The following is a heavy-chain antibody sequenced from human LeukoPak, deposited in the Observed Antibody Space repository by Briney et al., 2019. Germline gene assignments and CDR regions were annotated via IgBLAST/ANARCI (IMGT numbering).Heavy chain of an antibody. Sequence: PGGSVRLSCAASGFTFSSYSMNWVRQAPGKGLEWVSSISISSNYIYYADSVKGRFTISRDNAKNSLYLQVNSLRAEDTAVYYCARGSRFGVVGRDAFDIWGQGTVVTVSS. CDR3: ARGSRFGVVGRDAFDI. V-gene: IGHV3-21*01. CDR2: ISISSNYI. D-gene: IGHD3-3*01. CDR1: GFTFSSYS. J-gene: IGHJ3*02.